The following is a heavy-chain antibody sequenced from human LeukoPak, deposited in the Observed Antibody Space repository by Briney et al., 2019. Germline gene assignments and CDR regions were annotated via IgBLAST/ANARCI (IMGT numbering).Heavy chain of an antibody. D-gene: IGHD1-14*01. CDR1: GCTYSSYS. CDR2: ISSSSSYI. V-gene: IGHV3-21*04. CDR3: ANGGAPDEVTGLIDP. Sequence: GGSLRVSCAASGCTYSSYSMNWVRPAGGRGVEGVSSISSSSSYIYYADSLKGRFTSPRNNARNTAYTQMNRQINDDTAVYYCANGGAPDEVTGLIDPWGQGTLVMVSS. J-gene: IGHJ5*02.